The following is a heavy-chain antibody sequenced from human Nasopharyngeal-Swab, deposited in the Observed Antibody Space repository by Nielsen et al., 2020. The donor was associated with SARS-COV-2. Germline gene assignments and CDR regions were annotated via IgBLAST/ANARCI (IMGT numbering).Heavy chain of an antibody. V-gene: IGHV4-59*01. D-gene: IGHD6-13*01. CDR3: ARVAAAGGDV. J-gene: IGHJ6*02. CDR2: IYYSGST. Sequence: WIRQPPGKGLEWIGCIYYSGSTDYNPSLKSRVTISVDTSKNQFSLKLSSVTAADTAVYYCARVAAAGGDVWGQGTTVTVSS.